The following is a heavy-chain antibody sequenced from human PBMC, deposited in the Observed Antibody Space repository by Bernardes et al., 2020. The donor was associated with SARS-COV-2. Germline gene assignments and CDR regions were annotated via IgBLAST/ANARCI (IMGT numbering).Heavy chain of an antibody. Sequence: GGSLRLSCTASGFMFSTYEMTWVRQAPGKGLEWVSYISSRGETIYYADPVKGRFTISRDNAKNSLYLQMDSLRAEDTAIYYCVSVPTFIHYGGQGTMVTVSS. V-gene: IGHV3-48*03. J-gene: IGHJ4*02. CDR1: GFMFSTYE. CDR3: VSVPTFIHY. CDR2: ISSRGETI.